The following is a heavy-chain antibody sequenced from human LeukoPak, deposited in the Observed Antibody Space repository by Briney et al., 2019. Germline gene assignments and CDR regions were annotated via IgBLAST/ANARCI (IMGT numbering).Heavy chain of an antibody. V-gene: IGHV1-46*01. CDR3: ARGMEQQLVSSWFDP. CDR2: INPSGGST. CDR1: GYTFTSYY. D-gene: IGHD6-13*01. Sequence: SVKVSSKASGYTFTSYYMHWVRQAPGQGLEGMGIINPSGGSTSYAQKFQGRVTMTRDTSTSTVYMELSSLRSEDTAVYYCARGMEQQLVSSWFDPWGQGTLVTLSS. J-gene: IGHJ5*02.